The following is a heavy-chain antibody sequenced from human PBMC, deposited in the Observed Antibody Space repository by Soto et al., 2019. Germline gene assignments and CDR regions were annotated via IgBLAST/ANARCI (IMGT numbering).Heavy chain of an antibody. CDR2: ISGSGGST. CDR1: GFTFSSYA. Sequence: QPVGSLRLSCAASGFTFSSYAMSWVRQAPGKGLEWVSSISGSGGSTNYADSVKGRFTISRDLSKNTLYLQMNSLRAEDTAVYYCAKDRERSPHDSWGQGILVTVSS. D-gene: IGHD1-1*01. J-gene: IGHJ4*02. V-gene: IGHV3-23*01. CDR3: AKDRERSPHDS.